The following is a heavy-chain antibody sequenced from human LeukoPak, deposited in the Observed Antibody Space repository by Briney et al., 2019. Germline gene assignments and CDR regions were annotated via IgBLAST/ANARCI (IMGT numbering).Heavy chain of an antibody. CDR2: ITTDGTDT. CDR1: GFTFNKYA. J-gene: IGHJ4*02. V-gene: IGHV3-64*01. D-gene: IGHD3-10*01. CDR3: ARGGAYGSRSYYKMDY. Sequence: GGSLRLSCAASGFTFNKYAMHWVRQAPGKGLEFVSAITTDGTDTYYANSVKGRFTISRDNSKNTVYLQMGSLRAEDMAVYYCARGGAYGSRSYYKMDYWGQGTMVTVSS.